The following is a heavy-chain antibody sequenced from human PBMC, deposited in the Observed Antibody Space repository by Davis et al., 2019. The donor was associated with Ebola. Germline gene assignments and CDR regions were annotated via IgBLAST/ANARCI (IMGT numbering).Heavy chain of an antibody. CDR3: AREDSYGPLVDY. D-gene: IGHD5-18*01. J-gene: IGHJ4*02. CDR1: GYTFTGYY. V-gene: IGHV1-2*02. Sequence: ASVKVSCKASGYTFTGYYMHWVRQAPGQGLEWMGWINPNSGGTNYAQKLQGRVTMTTDTSTSTAYMELRSLRSDDTAVYYCAREDSYGPLVDYWGQGTLVTVSS. CDR2: INPNSGGT.